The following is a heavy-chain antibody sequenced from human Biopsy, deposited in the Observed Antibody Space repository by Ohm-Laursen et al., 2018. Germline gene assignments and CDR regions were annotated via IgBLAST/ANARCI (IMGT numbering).Heavy chain of an antibody. D-gene: IGHD2-2*02. CDR1: GFTFSNAW. J-gene: IGHJ5*02. V-gene: IGHV3-15*01. Sequence: SLRLSCTASGFTFSNAWMRWVRQAPGKGLEWGGRIRSKPDGGIAEYTAPVKGRFTISRDDSENTVFLQMTSLKTEDTAVYYCTTDLAGYCSSASCYKAIEFDPWGQGTLVTVSS. CDR3: TTDLAGYCSSASCYKAIEFDP. CDR2: IRSKPDGGIA.